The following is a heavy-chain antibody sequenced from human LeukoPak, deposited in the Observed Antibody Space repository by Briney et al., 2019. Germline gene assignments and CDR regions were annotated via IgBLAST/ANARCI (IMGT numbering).Heavy chain of an antibody. J-gene: IGHJ5*02. CDR1: GASISSSNYY. CDR3: ARRLGENWFDP. Sequence: SETLSLTCAVSGASISSSNYYWGWVRQSPGKGLEWIGNIYSSGNTYYNASLKSRLTISVNTSKNQFSLKLNSVTAADTAVYYCARRLGENWFDPWGQGTLVTISS. D-gene: IGHD6-6*01. V-gene: IGHV4-39*01. CDR2: IYSSGNT.